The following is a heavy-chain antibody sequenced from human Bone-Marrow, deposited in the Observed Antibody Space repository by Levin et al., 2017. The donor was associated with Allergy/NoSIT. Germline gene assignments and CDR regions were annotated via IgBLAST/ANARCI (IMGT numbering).Heavy chain of an antibody. CDR1: GFTFRTYA. D-gene: IGHD6-19*01. J-gene: IGHJ4*02. Sequence: GGSLRLSCAASGFTFRTYAMSWVRQAPGKGLEWVSGISGSGGATYYADSVRGRFTISRDNSKNTLYLQMNSLRAEDTAIYYCANEDTSGWYPDYWGQGTLVTVSS. V-gene: IGHV3-23*01. CDR2: ISGSGGAT. CDR3: ANEDTSGWYPDY.